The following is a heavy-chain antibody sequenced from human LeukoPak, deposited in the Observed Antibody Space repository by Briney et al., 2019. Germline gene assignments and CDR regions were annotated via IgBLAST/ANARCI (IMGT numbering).Heavy chain of an antibody. J-gene: IGHJ4*02. CDR1: GFTFSSYS. CDR3: AKDNRDYYIDY. Sequence: PGTSLRLSCTASGFTFSSYSIHWVRQAPGKGLEWVALISFDGKKTDYADSVKGRFTISRDNSKNTLYLQMNSLRTEDTAMYYCAKDNRDYYIDYWGQGTLVTVSS. CDR2: ISFDGKKT. V-gene: IGHV3-30*18. D-gene: IGHD3-10*01.